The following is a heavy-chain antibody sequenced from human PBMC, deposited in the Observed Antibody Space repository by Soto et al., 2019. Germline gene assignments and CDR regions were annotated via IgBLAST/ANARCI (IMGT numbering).Heavy chain of an antibody. CDR1: GYTFTSYA. V-gene: IGHV1-3*05. D-gene: IGHD2-21*02. CDR3: ARSIVVVTALDY. J-gene: IGHJ4*02. Sequence: QVQLVQSGAEEKKPGASVKVSCKASGYTFTSYAMHWVRQAPGQRLEWMGWINAGNGNTKYSQKFQGRVTITRDTAASTAYMELSSLRYEDTDVYYCARSIVVVTALDYWGQGTLVTVSS. CDR2: INAGNGNT.